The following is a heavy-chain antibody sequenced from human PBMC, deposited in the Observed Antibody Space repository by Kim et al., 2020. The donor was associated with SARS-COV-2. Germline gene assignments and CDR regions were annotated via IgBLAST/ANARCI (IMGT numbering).Heavy chain of an antibody. CDR2: GTT. D-gene: IGHD2-2*01. Sequence: GTTDYAAPVKGRFTISRDDSKNTLYLQMNSLKTEDTAVYYCTTQLLIVYWGQGTLVTVSS. J-gene: IGHJ4*02. V-gene: IGHV3-15*01. CDR3: TTQLLIVY.